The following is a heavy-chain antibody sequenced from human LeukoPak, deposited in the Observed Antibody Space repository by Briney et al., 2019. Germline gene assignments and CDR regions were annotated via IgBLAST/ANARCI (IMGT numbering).Heavy chain of an antibody. J-gene: IGHJ4*02. V-gene: IGHV3-48*01. CDR3: ARDHNYAFDN. CDR2: IGVDGGNT. CDR1: GFPFIEYT. D-gene: IGHD1-1*01. Sequence: GGSLRLSCAASGFPFIEYTMNWVRQVPGKGLEWMSYIGVDGGNTKYADSVRGRFTISADKAKNSLYLQMNSLRVEDTAVYYCARDHNYAFDNWGQGTLVSVAS.